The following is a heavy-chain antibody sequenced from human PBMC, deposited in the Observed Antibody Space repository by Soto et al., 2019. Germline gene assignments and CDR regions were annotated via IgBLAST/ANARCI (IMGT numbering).Heavy chain of an antibody. CDR1: GGTFSSYT. J-gene: IGHJ4*02. D-gene: IGHD2-2*03. CDR2: IIPILGIA. CDR3: ARDPTTGYCSSTSCSGS. V-gene: IGHV1-69*04. Sequence: SVKVSCKASGGTFSSYTISWVRQAPGQGLEWMGRIIPILGIANYAQKFQGRVTITADKSTSTAYMELSGLRSEDTAVYYCARDPTTGYCSSTSCSGSWGQGTLVTVSS.